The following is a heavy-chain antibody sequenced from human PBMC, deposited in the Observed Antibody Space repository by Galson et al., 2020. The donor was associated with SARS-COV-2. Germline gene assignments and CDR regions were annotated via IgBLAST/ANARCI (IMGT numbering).Heavy chain of an antibody. J-gene: IGHJ6*02. CDR1: GFPFSTHG. Sequence: TGGSLRLSCAASGFPFSTHGMHWVRQAPGKGLEWVAIITYSGRNEYYADSVKGRFTISRDNSKNTLFLQMNGLRPEDTAVYYCAKENVGGYTGYESAYYYGRDVWGQGTTVIVSS. CDR3: AKENVGGYTGYESAYYYGRDV. CDR2: ITYSGRNE. V-gene: IGHV3-30*18. D-gene: IGHD5-12*01.